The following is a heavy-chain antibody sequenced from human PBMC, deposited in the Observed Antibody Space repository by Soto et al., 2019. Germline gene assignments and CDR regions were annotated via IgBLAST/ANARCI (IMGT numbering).Heavy chain of an antibody. CDR2: ISAYNGNT. D-gene: IGHD5-12*01. CDR1: GYTFTSYG. Sequence: QVQLVQSGAEVKKPGASVKVSCQPSGYTFTSYGISWVRQAPGQGLEWMGWISAYNGNTNYAQKLQGRVTMTTDTSTSTAYRELRSLRSDDTAVYYWASEGGDEDRLRGDAFDIWGQGTMVTVSS. V-gene: IGHV1-18*01. J-gene: IGHJ3*02. CDR3: ASEGGDEDRLRGDAFDI.